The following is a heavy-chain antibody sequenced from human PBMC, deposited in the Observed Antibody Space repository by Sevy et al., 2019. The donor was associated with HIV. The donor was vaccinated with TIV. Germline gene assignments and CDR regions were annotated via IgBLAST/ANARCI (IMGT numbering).Heavy chain of an antibody. J-gene: IGHJ4*02. CDR3: ARGDNTYYYDSSGYYGGGFDY. D-gene: IGHD3-22*01. Sequence: GGSLRLSCAASGFTFSSYGMHWVRQAPGKGLEWVAVIWYDGSNKYYAYSVKGRFTISRDNSKNTLYLQMNSLRAEDTAVYYCARGDNTYYYDSSGYYGGGFDYWGQGTLVTVSS. CDR1: GFTFSSYG. CDR2: IWYDGSNK. V-gene: IGHV3-33*01.